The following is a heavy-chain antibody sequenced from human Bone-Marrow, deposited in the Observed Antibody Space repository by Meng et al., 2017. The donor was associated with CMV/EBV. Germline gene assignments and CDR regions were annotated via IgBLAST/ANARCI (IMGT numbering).Heavy chain of an antibody. CDR3: AREGYSSSSGGRYYYYYYGMDV. CDR2: IYYSGST. V-gene: IGHV4-59*01. Sequence: SFTVSGGSIPNYYWSWSRQAPGKGLEWIGYIYYSGSTNYNPSLKSRVTISVHMSKNQISLKLNSVTAADTAVYYCAREGYSSSSGGRYYYYYYGMDVWGQGTTVTVSS. D-gene: IGHD6-6*01. J-gene: IGHJ6*02. CDR1: GGSIPNYY.